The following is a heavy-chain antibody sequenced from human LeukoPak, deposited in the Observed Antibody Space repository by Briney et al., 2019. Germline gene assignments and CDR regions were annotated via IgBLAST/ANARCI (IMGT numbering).Heavy chain of an antibody. D-gene: IGHD6-19*01. Sequence: GGSLRLSCAASGFTFSSYWMSWVRQAPGKGLEWVANIKQDGSEKYYVDSVKGRFTISRDNAKNSLYLQMNSLRAEDTAVYYCASPQWLATENYFDYCGQGTLVTVSS. V-gene: IGHV3-7*01. CDR2: IKQDGSEK. CDR1: GFTFSSYW. J-gene: IGHJ4*02. CDR3: ASPQWLATENYFDY.